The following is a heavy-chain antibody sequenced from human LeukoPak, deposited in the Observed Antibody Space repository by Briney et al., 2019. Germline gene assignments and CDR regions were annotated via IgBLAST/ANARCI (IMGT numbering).Heavy chain of an antibody. V-gene: IGHV4-59*08. CDR1: GGSISSYY. CDR2: IYYSGGT. Sequence: SETLSLTCTVSGGSISSYYWSWIRQPPGKGLDWIGYIYYSGGTNYNPSLKSRVTISVDTSKNQFSLKLSSVTAADTAVYYCARLGFSNSGSYLAPSDYWGQGTLVTVSS. D-gene: IGHD1-26*01. CDR3: ARLGFSNSGSYLAPSDY. J-gene: IGHJ4*02.